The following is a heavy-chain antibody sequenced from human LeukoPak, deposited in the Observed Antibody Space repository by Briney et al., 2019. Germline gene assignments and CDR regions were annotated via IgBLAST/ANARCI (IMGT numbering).Heavy chain of an antibody. CDR2: FYTSGST. J-gene: IGHJ4*02. V-gene: IGHV4-4*07. D-gene: IGHD1-26*01. CDR3: ARENSGSYREFDY. CDR1: GGSISSYY. Sequence: ETLSLTCTVSGGSISSYYWSWIRQPAGKGLEWIGRFYTSGSTNYNASLKSRVIMSLDTSKNQFSLKLSSVTAADTAVFYCARENSGSYREFDYWGQGTLLTVSS.